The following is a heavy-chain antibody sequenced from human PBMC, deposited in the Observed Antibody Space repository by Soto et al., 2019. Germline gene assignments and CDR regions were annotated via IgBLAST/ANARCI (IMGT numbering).Heavy chain of an antibody. V-gene: IGHV1-69*12. D-gene: IGHD5-18*01. Sequence: QVQLVQSGAEVKKPGSSVKVSCKASGGTFSSYTITWVRQAPGQGLEWMGGIIPIFGTADYAQKFQGRVTITADESTSTAYMELNSLRSEDTAVYYCPSHSYGTANYYYYGMDVRGPETTVTVSS. J-gene: IGHJ6*02. CDR1: GGTFSSYT. CDR3: PSHSYGTANYYYYGMDV. CDR2: IIPIFGTA.